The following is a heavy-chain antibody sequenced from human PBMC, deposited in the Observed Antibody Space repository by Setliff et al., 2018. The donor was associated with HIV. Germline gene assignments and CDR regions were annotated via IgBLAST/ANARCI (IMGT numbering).Heavy chain of an antibody. V-gene: IGHV7-4-1*02. CDR2: INTKTGNP. J-gene: IGHJ1*01. Sequence: GASVKVSCKASGYTFTNSFLHWVRQAPGQGLEWMGIINTKTGNPTYAQGFTGRFVFSLDTSVGTAYLQINSLKAEDTAIYYCARVGVDSQEYFQHWGQGTLVTVSS. D-gene: IGHD3-3*01. CDR3: ARVGVDSQEYFQH. CDR1: GYTFTNSF.